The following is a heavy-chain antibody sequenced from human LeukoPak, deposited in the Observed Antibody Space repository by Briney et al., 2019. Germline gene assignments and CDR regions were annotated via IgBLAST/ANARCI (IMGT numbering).Heavy chain of an antibody. Sequence: GGSLRLSCAASGFTFSNAWMSWVRQAPGKGLEWVGRVKSKTDGGTTDYAAPVEGRFTISRDDSKNTVFLQMNSLKTEDTAVYYCTTGHPTITGVGPDYWGQGTLVTVSS. CDR1: GFTFSNAW. J-gene: IGHJ4*02. CDR2: VKSKTDGGTT. D-gene: IGHD7-27*01. V-gene: IGHV3-15*01. CDR3: TTGHPTITGVGPDY.